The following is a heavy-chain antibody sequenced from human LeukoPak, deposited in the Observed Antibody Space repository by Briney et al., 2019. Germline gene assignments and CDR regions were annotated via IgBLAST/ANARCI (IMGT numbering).Heavy chain of an antibody. CDR1: GFTFSSYA. V-gene: IGHV3-30-3*01. CDR3: AKGESITIFGVVTGFDY. Sequence: GGSLRLSCAASGFTFSSYAMHWVRQAPGKGLEWVAVISYDGSNKYYADSVKGRFTISRDNSKNTLYLQMNSLRAEDTAVYYCAKGESITIFGVVTGFDYWGQGTLVTVSS. D-gene: IGHD3-3*01. CDR2: ISYDGSNK. J-gene: IGHJ4*02.